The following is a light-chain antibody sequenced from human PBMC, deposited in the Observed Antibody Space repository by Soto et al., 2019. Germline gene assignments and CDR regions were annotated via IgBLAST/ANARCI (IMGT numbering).Light chain of an antibody. CDR3: QQFSSYPLT. Sequence: EIVLTQYPGTLSLSPGERATLSCRASQSVSSSYLAWYQQKPGQAPRLLIYDASSRATGIPDRFSGGGSGTDFTLTISRLEPEDFAVYYCQQFSSYPLTFGGGTKVDIK. V-gene: IGKV3-20*01. J-gene: IGKJ4*01. CDR2: DAS. CDR1: QSVSSSY.